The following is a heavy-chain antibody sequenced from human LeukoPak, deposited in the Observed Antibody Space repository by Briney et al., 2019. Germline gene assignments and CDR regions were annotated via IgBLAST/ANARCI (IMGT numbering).Heavy chain of an antibody. Sequence: GGSLRLSCAASGFTFINAWMAWVRQAPGKGLEWVGRIKAKAHGGTTDYAAPVKGRFTISRDNSKNTLYLQMNSLRAEDTAVYYCAKSGGLIHYFDYWGQGTLVTVSS. CDR3: AKSGGLIHYFDY. CDR2: IKAKAHGGTT. D-gene: IGHD3-10*01. J-gene: IGHJ4*02. V-gene: IGHV3-15*01. CDR1: GFTFINAW.